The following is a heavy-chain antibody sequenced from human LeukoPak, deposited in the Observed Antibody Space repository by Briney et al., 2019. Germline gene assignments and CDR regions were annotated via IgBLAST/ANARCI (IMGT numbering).Heavy chain of an antibody. CDR1: GYTFTGYY. V-gene: IGHV1-69*04. Sequence: ASVKVSCKASGYTFTGYYMHWVRQAPGQGLEWMGRIIPILGIANYAQKFQGRVTITADKSTSTAYMELSSLRSEDTAVYYCARDHGITWNAGAFDPWGQGTLVTVSS. CDR2: IIPILGIA. D-gene: IGHD1-20*01. J-gene: IGHJ5*02. CDR3: ARDHGITWNAGAFDP.